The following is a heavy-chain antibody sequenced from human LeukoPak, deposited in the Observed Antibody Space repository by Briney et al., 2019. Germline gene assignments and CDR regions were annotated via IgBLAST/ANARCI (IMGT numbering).Heavy chain of an antibody. Sequence: ASGKVSCKASGYTFTDYYMHWVRQAPGQGLEWMGWINPNSGGTNYAQKFQGRVTMTRDTSISTAYMDLSRLRSDDTAVYYCARSRYYYDSSAPIWAFWGQGTMVTVSS. CDR2: INPNSGGT. J-gene: IGHJ3*01. V-gene: IGHV1-2*02. CDR3: ARSRYYYDSSAPIWAF. D-gene: IGHD3-22*01. CDR1: GYTFTDYY.